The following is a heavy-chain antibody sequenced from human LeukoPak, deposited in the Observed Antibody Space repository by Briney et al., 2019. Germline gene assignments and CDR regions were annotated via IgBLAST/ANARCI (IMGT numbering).Heavy chain of an antibody. CDR3: ARGEWELGPDY. D-gene: IGHD1-26*01. V-gene: IGHV4-38-2*02. J-gene: IGHJ4*02. CDR2: IYHSGST. CDR1: GGSISSYY. Sequence: SETLSLTCTVSGGSISSYYWGWIRQPPGKGLEWIGSIYHSGSTYYNPSLKSRVTISVDTSENQFSLKLSSVTAADTAVYYCARGEWELGPDYWGQGTLVTVSS.